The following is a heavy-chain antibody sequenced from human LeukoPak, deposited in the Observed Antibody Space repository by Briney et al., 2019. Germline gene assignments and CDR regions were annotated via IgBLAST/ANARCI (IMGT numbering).Heavy chain of an antibody. CDR3: ARVGRRIVVVVAATYWFDP. Sequence: ASVKVSCKASGYTFTGYYMHWVRQAPGQGLAWMGWINPNSGGTNYAQKFQGRVTMTRDTSISTAYMELSRLRSGDTAVYYCARVGRRIVVVVAATYWFDPWGQGTLVTVSS. D-gene: IGHD2-15*01. CDR2: INPNSGGT. CDR1: GYTFTGYY. V-gene: IGHV1-2*02. J-gene: IGHJ5*02.